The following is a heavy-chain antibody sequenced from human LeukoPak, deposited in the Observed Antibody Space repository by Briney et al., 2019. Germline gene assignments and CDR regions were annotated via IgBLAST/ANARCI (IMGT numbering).Heavy chain of an antibody. V-gene: IGHV3-7*03. J-gene: IGHJ4*02. CDR2: VNRDGSET. Sequence: GGSLRLSCAASGFALSSHWMTWVRQVPGRGPEWVANVNRDGSETYYLDSVKGRFTISKDNAKNSLYLQMNSLKTEDTAVYYCTRLGFWYGDYFDYWGQGTLVTVSS. CDR1: GFALSSHW. D-gene: IGHD4-17*01. CDR3: TRLGFWYGDYFDY.